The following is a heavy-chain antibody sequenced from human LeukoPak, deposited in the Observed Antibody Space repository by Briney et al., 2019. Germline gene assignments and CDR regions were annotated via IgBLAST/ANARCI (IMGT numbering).Heavy chain of an antibody. CDR1: GVTFSSYG. CDR2: ISYDGSNK. CDR3: AKDYVDYGIFFTRYYYYGMDV. Sequence: GGSLRLSCAASGVTFSSYGMHWVRQAPGKGLEWVAVISYDGSNKYYADSVKGRFTISRDNSKNTLYLQMNSLRAEDTAVYYCAKDYVDYGIFFTRYYYYGMDVWGQGTTVTVSS. D-gene: IGHD3-9*01. J-gene: IGHJ6*02. V-gene: IGHV3-30*18.